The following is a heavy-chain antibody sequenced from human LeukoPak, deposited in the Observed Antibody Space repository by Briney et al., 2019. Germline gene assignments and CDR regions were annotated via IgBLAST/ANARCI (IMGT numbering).Heavy chain of an antibody. CDR1: GFTFRAYA. CDR3: ARAMVRGVIPY. D-gene: IGHD3-10*01. J-gene: IGHJ4*02. CDR2: ISNDGTVQ. Sequence: GRSLRLSCAASGFTFRAYAMHWVRQAPGKGLEWLAVISNDGTVQYYADSVKGRFTISRDNSRNIMNLQTDSLRPEDTALYYCARAMVRGVIPYWGQGTLVTVSS. V-gene: IGHV3-30*04.